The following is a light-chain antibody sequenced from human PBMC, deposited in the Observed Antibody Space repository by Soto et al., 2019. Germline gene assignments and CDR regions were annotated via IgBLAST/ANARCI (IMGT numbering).Light chain of an antibody. V-gene: IGKV1-39*01. CDR1: QSISTY. Sequence: DIQMTQSPSSLSASVGDRVTITCRSSQSISTYLNWYQHKPGKAPTVLIYAVSSLQSGVPSRFSGSGSGTAFTLTITSLQPEDSATYYCQHSYGTPRTFGQGTKVEIK. CDR2: AVS. CDR3: QHSYGTPRT. J-gene: IGKJ1*01.